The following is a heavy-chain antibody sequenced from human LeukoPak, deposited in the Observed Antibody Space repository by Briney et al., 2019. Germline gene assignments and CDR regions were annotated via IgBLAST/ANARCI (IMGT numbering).Heavy chain of an antibody. V-gene: IGHV5-51*01. CDR2: IFLSDSDT. CDR3: ARHVADDTDV. Sequence: GESLKISCQASGYKFTNYWIGWVRQMPGKGLEWMGIIFLSDSDTGYSPSFQGQVTISADKSTSTAYLHWSTLKASDTAIYYCARHVADDTDVWGQGTTVTVSS. CDR1: GYKFTNYW. J-gene: IGHJ6*02. D-gene: IGHD2-15*01.